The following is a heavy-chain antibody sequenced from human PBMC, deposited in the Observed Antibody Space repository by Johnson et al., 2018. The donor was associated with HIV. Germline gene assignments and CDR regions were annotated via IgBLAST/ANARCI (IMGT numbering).Heavy chain of an antibody. CDR2: IKQDGSEK. CDR3: ANGGGYQLRESDAFDI. CDR1: GFTFDDYG. D-gene: IGHD4-17*01. Sequence: VQLVESGGGVVRPGGSLRLSCAASGFTFDDYGVSWVRQAPGQGLEWVANIKQDGSEKYHVDSVKGRVTISRDTSKNTLYLQMNSLRAEDTVVYYCANGGGYQLRESDAFDIWGQGTKVTVSS. J-gene: IGHJ3*02. V-gene: IGHV3-7*01.